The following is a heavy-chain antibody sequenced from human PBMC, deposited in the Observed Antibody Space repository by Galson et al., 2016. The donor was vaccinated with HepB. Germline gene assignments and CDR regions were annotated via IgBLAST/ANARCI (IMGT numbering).Heavy chain of an antibody. CDR2: INPADSDT. D-gene: IGHD3-10*01. Sequence: QSGAEVKKPGESLRISCKPSGYDFPTYWIGWVRQMPGKGLEWMGIINPADSDTRYSPSFRGQVTISADKSVTTAYLQWSSLKASDTAMYYCVRLVFLLPPTRFHYYPVNVWGQGSTVTVSS. CDR1: GYDFPTYW. J-gene: IGHJ6*02. V-gene: IGHV5-51*01. CDR3: VRLVFLLPPTRFHYYPVNV.